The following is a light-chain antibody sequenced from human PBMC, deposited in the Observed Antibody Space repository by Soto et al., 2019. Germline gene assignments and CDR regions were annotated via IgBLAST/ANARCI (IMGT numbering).Light chain of an antibody. V-gene: IGLV1-40*01. CDR3: QTYDSSLGGLYV. Sequence: QSVLTQPPSISGAPGQRVTISCTGSSSNIGAGSDVHWYHQLPGTAPKLLIYGNTNRPSGVPDRFSGSKSGTSASLAIAGLQTADEGDYYCQTYDSSLGGLYVFGTGTKV. CDR1: SSNIGAGSD. J-gene: IGLJ1*01. CDR2: GNT.